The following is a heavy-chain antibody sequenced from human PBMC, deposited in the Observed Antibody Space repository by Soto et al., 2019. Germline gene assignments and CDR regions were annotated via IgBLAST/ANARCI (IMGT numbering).Heavy chain of an antibody. CDR3: ARHRLPIWGSPFVFDY. CDR1: GYTFTSYY. V-gene: IGHV1-18*04. CDR2: ISAYNGNT. Sequence: ASVKVSCKASGYTFTSYYMHWVRQAPGQGLEWMGWISAYNGNTNYAQKLQGRVTMTTDTSTSTAYMELRSLRSDDTAVYYCARHRLPIWGSPFVFDYWGQGTLVTVSS. D-gene: IGHD6-25*01. J-gene: IGHJ4*02.